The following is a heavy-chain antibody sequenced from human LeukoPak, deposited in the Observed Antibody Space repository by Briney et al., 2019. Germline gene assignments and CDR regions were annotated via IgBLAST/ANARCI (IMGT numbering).Heavy chain of an antibody. CDR1: GGSISSSSYY. D-gene: IGHD5-24*01. CDR3: ARTSEILNPGY. V-gene: IGHV4-39*01. CDR2: ISYSGST. J-gene: IGHJ4*02. Sequence: PSETLSLTCTVSGGSISSSSYYWGWIRQPPGKGLEWIGSISYSGSTYYNPSLKSRVTISVDTSKNQFSLKLSSVTAADTAVYYCARTSEILNPGYWGQGTLVTVSS.